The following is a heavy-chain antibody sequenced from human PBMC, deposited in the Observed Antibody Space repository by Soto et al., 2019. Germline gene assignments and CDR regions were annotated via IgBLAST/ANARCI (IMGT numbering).Heavy chain of an antibody. V-gene: IGHV3-23*01. D-gene: IGHD5-12*01. CDR2: ISGSGGST. Sequence: EVQLLESWGGLVQPGGSLRLSCAASGFTFSSYAMSWVRQAPGKGLEWVSAISGSGGSTYYADSVKGRFTISRDNSKNTLYLQMTSLRAEDTAVYYCAKVWTGLRFSRVYYFDYWGQGTLVTVSS. J-gene: IGHJ4*02. CDR3: AKVWTGLRFSRVYYFDY. CDR1: GFTFSSYA.